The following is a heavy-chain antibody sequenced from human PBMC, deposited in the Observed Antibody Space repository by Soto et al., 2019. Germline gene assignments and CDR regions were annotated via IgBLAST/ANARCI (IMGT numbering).Heavy chain of an antibody. CDR2: TYYRSKWYS. CDR1: GDSVSGNSVT. D-gene: IGHD2-8*01. J-gene: IGHJ5*01. CDR3: VRLIGNSWLDS. V-gene: IGHV6-1*01. Sequence: SQTLSLTRAISGDSVSGNSVTWNWIRQSPSRGLEWLGRTYYRSKWYSDYAVSVKSRVTINPDTSKNQFSLQLNSVAPEDTAVYYCVRLIGNSWLDSWGQGTLVTFSS.